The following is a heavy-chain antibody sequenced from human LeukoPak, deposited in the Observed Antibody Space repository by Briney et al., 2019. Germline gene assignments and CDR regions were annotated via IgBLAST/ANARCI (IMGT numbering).Heavy chain of an antibody. Sequence: SETLSLTCSVSGYSISSGYYWGWIRQPPGKGLEWIGSIYHGENTYYNPSLESRVTISVDTSKNQFSLKLSSVTAADTAVYYCARRKQLGIFDPWGQGTLVTVSS. D-gene: IGHD6-13*01. CDR1: GYSISSGYY. V-gene: IGHV4-38-2*02. J-gene: IGHJ5*02. CDR2: IYHGENT. CDR3: ARRKQLGIFDP.